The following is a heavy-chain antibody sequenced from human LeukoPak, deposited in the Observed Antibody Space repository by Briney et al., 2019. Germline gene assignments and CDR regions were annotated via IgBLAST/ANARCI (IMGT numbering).Heavy chain of an antibody. V-gene: IGHV4-34*01. CDR3: ARGQFWSGYSI. CDR2: INHRRST. J-gene: IGHJ4*02. D-gene: IGHD3-3*02. CDR1: GGSFSGYY. Sequence: SETLSLTCAVYGGSFSGYYWSCIRQPPGKGLEWIGEINHRRSTNYNPSLKSRVTMSVDTSKNQFSLNLSSVTAADTAVYYCARGQFWSGYSIWGQGTLVTVSS.